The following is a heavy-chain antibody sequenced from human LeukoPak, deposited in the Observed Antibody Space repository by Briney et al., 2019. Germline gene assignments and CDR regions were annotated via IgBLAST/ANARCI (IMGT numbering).Heavy chain of an antibody. CDR1: GGSISSYY. CDR2: IYTSGST. V-gene: IGHV4-4*07. J-gene: IGHJ3*02. Sequence: PSETLSLTCTVSGGSISSYYWSWIRQPAGKGLEWIGRIYTSGSTNYNPSLKSRVTMSVDTSKNQFSLKLSSVTAADTAVYNCARCYYDSSGYYDAFDIWGQGTMVTVSS. CDR3: ARCYYDSSGYYDAFDI. D-gene: IGHD3-22*01.